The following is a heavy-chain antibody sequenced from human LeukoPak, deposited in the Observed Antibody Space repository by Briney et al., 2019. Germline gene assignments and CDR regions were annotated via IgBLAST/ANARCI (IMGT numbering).Heavy chain of an antibody. CDR3: ARLRYFDWLLQYWYFDL. Sequence: SETLSLTCTVSGGSISSYYWSWIRQPPGKGLEWIGYIYYSGSTNCNPSLKSRVTISVDTSKNQFSLKLSSVTAADTAVYYCARLRYFDWLLQYWYFDLWGRGTLVTVSS. D-gene: IGHD3-9*01. CDR1: GGSISSYY. J-gene: IGHJ2*01. V-gene: IGHV4-59*08. CDR2: IYYSGST.